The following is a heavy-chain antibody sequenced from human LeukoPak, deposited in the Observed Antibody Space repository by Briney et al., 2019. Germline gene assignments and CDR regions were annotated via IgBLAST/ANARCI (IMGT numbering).Heavy chain of an antibody. CDR1: GGSISSGSYY. J-gene: IGHJ6*03. Sequence: SQTPSLTCTVSGGSISSGSYYWSWIRQPAGKGLEWIGRIYTSGSTNYNPSLKSRVTISLDTSKKQFSLKLSSVTAADTAVYYCAGELEYYYMDVWGKGTRSPSP. V-gene: IGHV4-61*02. D-gene: IGHD1-1*01. CDR2: IYTSGST. CDR3: AGELEYYYMDV.